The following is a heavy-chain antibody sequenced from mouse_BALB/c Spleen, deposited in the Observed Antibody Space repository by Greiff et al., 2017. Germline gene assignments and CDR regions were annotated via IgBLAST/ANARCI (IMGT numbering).Heavy chain of an antibody. CDR3: TRVTTVVEGFAY. Sequence: QVQLKQSGAELVRPGASVTLSCKASGYTFTDYEMHWVKQTPVHGLEWIGAIDPETGGTAYNQKFKGKATLTADKSSSTAYMELRSLTSEDSAVYYCTRVTTVVEGFAYWGQGTLVTVSA. V-gene: IGHV1-15*01. CDR2: IDPETGGT. CDR1: GYTFTDYE. D-gene: IGHD1-1*01. J-gene: IGHJ3*01.